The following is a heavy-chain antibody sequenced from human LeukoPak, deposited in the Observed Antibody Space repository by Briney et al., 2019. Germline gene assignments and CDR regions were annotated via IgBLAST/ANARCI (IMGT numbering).Heavy chain of an antibody. D-gene: IGHD6-25*01. CDR3: AHINTQRSVDY. V-gene: IGHV2-5*02. Sequence: SGPTLVKPTQPLTLTCTFSGFSLSTSGVGVGWIRQPPGKALEWLALIYWDDDKRYNPSLKSRLTITKDTSKNQVVLTMTNMDPVDTATYYCAHINTQRSVDYWGQGTLVTVSS. J-gene: IGHJ4*02. CDR2: IYWDDDK. CDR1: GFSLSTSGVG.